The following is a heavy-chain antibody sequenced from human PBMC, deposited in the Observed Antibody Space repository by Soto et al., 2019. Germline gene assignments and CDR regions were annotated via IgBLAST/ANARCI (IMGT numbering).Heavy chain of an antibody. V-gene: IGHV3-33*01. CDR2: IWYDGSKK. CDR1: GFTFSSFG. CDR3: ARDASYYSLWSGYYPSRNGMDV. J-gene: IGHJ6*02. D-gene: IGHD3-3*01. Sequence: PGGSLRLSCAASGFTFSSFGMHWVRQAPGKGLEWVSLIWYDGSKKSYGDSVKGRFTISRDNSRNTVYLQMNSLRADDTAVYYCARDASYYSLWSGYYPSRNGMDVWGQGSTVTVSS.